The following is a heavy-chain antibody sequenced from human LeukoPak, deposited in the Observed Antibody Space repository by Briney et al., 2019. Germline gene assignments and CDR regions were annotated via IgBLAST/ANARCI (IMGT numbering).Heavy chain of an antibody. J-gene: IGHJ6*03. D-gene: IGHD2-8*01. CDR2: IIPSDGFT. Sequence: GASVKVSCKASGYTFSTYYVHWVRQAPGQGLEWMGMIIPSDGFTSYAQKFQGRVTMTRYTSISTAYMELTRLRSDDTAVYYCARGGLRVMVYRLYYMDVWGKGTTVTVSS. V-gene: IGHV1-2*02. CDR3: ARGGLRVMVYRLYYMDV. CDR1: GYTFSTYY.